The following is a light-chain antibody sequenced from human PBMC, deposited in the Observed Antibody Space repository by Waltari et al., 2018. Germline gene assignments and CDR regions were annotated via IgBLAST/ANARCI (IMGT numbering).Light chain of an antibody. CDR2: WAS. Sequence: DIVMTQSPESLTVSLGARATISCKSSRSFLYHSNKKNYLAWYQQKPRQPPKLIIKWASTRESGVPDRFTGSGSGTDFTLTINSLQAEDVAVYFCQQYYGTPPTFGPGTKVEIK. J-gene: IGKJ3*01. CDR1: RSFLYHSNKKNY. CDR3: QQYYGTPPT. V-gene: IGKV4-1*01.